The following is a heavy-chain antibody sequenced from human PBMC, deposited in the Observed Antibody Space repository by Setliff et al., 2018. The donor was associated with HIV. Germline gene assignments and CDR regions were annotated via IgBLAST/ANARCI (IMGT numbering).Heavy chain of an antibody. V-gene: IGHV1-18*01. CDR3: ARLGSGWSDSYYYAMDI. Sequence: GASVKVSCKPSGYTFTIYGLSWVRQAPGQGLEWMGWISTYSDETSSSQNLQGRLTMTTDTSTGTAYMELRSLRSDDTAMYFCARLGSGWSDSYYYAMDIWGQGTTVTVSS. J-gene: IGHJ6*02. D-gene: IGHD6-19*01. CDR1: GYTFTIYG. CDR2: ISTYSDET.